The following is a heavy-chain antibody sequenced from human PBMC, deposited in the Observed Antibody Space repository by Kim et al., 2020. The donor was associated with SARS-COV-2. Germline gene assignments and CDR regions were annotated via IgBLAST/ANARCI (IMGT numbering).Heavy chain of an antibody. CDR3: ARGLSLGRPGGFDY. J-gene: IGHJ4*02. D-gene: IGHD3-10*01. Sequence: ADTGEGRFTNSRDNAKNSLYLQMNSLGADDAAMYYCARGLSLGRPGGFDYWGQGTLVTVSS. V-gene: IGHV3-21*01.